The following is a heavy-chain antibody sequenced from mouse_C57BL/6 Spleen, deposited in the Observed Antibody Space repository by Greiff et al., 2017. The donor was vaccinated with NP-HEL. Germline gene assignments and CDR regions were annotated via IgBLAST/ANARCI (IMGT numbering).Heavy chain of an antibody. D-gene: IGHD1-1*01. V-gene: IGHV5-4*01. J-gene: IGHJ3*01. CDR2: ISDGGSYT. CDR1: GFTFSSYA. Sequence: EVKLVESGGGLVKPGGSLKLSCAASGFTFSSYAMSWVRQTPEKRLEWVATISDGGSYTYYPDNVKGRFTISRDNAKNNLYLQMSHLKSEDTAMYYCARETTPALFAYWGQGTLVTVSA. CDR3: ARETTPALFAY.